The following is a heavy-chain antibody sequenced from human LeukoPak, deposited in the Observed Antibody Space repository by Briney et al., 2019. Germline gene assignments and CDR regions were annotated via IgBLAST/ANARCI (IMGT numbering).Heavy chain of an antibody. V-gene: IGHV1-69*13. D-gene: IGHD3-3*01. CDR1: GGTFSSYA. CDR3: ARSSGVLRFFYGMDV. J-gene: IGHJ6*02. Sequence: GASVKVSCKASGGTFSSYAISWVRQAPGQGLEWMGGIIPIFGTANYAQKFQGRVTITADESTSTAYMELSSLRSEDTAVYYCARSSGVLRFFYGMDVWGQGTTVTVSS. CDR2: IIPIFGTA.